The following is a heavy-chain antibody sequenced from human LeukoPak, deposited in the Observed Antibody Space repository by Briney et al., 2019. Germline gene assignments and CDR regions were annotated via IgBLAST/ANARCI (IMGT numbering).Heavy chain of an antibody. CDR3: AKAPPLRWSTLLHFDY. J-gene: IGHJ4*02. D-gene: IGHD4-23*01. Sequence: PGGSLRLSCAASGFTFSSYGMHWVRQAPGKGLEWVAVIWYDGSNKYYADSVKGRFTISRDNSKNTLYLQMNSLRAEDTAVYYCAKAPPLRWSTLLHFDYWGQGTLVTVSS. CDR1: GFTFSSYG. V-gene: IGHV3-33*06. CDR2: IWYDGSNK.